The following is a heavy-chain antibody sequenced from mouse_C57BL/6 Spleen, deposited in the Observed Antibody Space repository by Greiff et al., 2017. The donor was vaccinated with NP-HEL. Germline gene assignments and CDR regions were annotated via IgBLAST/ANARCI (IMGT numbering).Heavy chain of an antibody. CDR1: GYSFTGYF. V-gene: IGHV1-20*01. D-gene: IGHD1-1*01. CDR3: ARRETTTDWYFDV. J-gene: IGHJ1*03. CDR2: INPYNGDT. Sequence: VQLQQSGPELVKPGDSVKISCKASGYSFTGYFMNWVMQSHGKSLEWIGRINPYNGDTFYNQKFKGKATLTVDKSSSTAHMELRSLTSEDSAVYYCARRETTTDWYFDVWGTGTTVTVSS.